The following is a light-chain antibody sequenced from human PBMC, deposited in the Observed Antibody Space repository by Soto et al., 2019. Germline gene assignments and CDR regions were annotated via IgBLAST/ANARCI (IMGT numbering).Light chain of an antibody. Sequence: QSVLTLPASLSGSPGQTITISSTGTSSDVGGYNYVCWYQHHPGKTPKLMIYEVSNRPSGVSNRFSGSKSGNTASLTISGLPAADEADYYCSSYTSSSTLDVFGTGTKVTVL. CDR3: SSYTSSSTLDV. CDR2: EVS. J-gene: IGLJ1*01. CDR1: SSDVGGYNY. V-gene: IGLV2-14*01.